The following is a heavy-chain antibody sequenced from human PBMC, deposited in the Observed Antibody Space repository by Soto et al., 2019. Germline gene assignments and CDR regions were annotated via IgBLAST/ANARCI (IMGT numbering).Heavy chain of an antibody. J-gene: IGHJ1*01. V-gene: IGHV3-23*01. D-gene: IGHD6-19*01. CDR2: ISGSGGST. CDR3: AKDAGQWPPEYFQH. Sequence: EVQLLESGGGLVQPGGSLRLSCAASGFTFSSYGMSWVRQAPGKGLEWVSLISGSGGSTYYADSVKGRFTISRDNSKNTIYLQMNSLRAEDTAVFYCAKDAGQWPPEYFQHWGQGTLVTVSS. CDR1: GFTFSSYG.